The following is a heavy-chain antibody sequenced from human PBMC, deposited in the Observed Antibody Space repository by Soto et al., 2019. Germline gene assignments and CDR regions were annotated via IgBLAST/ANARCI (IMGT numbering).Heavy chain of an antibody. Sequence: SETLSLTCTVSGGSISSYYWSWIRQPPGKGLEWIGYIYYSGSTNYNPSLKSRVTISVDTSKNQFSLKLSSVTAADTAVYYCARASYYSYYYYGMDVWGQGTTVTVSS. CDR3: ARASYYSYYYYGMDV. CDR2: IYYSGST. CDR1: GGSISSYY. V-gene: IGHV4-59*01. D-gene: IGHD1-26*01. J-gene: IGHJ6*02.